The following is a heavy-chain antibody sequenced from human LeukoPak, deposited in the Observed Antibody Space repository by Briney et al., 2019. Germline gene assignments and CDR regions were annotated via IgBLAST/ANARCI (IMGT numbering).Heavy chain of an antibody. CDR1: GFTFRTYW. CDR2: IHPDGIEK. CDR3: SRGDDFSGDS. D-gene: IGHD2-21*02. Sequence: GGSLRLSXAASGFTFRTYWMSWVRQAPGKGLEWVANIHPDGIEKYHVDSVKGRFTIFRDSARNLLYPQMSSLRADDTAVYYCSRGDDFSGDSWGQGTLVTVSS. V-gene: IGHV3-7*04. J-gene: IGHJ5*01.